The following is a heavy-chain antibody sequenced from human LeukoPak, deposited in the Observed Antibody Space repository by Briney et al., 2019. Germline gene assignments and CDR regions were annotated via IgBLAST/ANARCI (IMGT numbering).Heavy chain of an antibody. CDR2: IIPIFGTA. Sequence: ASVKVSCKASGGTFSSYAISWVRQAPGQGLEWMGGIIPIFGTANYAQKFHGRVTITADKSTCTADMELSSLRSEDTAVYYCARAPRDSSGYYHLLTTDYWGQGTLVTVSS. CDR3: ARAPRDSSGYYHLLTTDY. D-gene: IGHD3-22*01. V-gene: IGHV1-69*06. J-gene: IGHJ4*02. CDR1: GGTFSSYA.